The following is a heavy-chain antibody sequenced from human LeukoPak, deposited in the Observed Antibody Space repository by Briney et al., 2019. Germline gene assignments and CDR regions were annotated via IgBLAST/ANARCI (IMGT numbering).Heavy chain of an antibody. V-gene: IGHV1-8*01. CDR1: GYAFSNYD. CDR2: MNPNSGNT. CDR3: ARGRCVGSPNCYYFDS. D-gene: IGHD2-2*01. Sequence: ASVKVSCKASGYAFSNYDINWVRQATGQGFEWKGKMNPNSGNTGFDQKFQGRVTLTRDTSISTAYMEVTSLRSEDTAVYYCARGRCVGSPNCYYFDSWGQGTLVTVSS. J-gene: IGHJ4*02.